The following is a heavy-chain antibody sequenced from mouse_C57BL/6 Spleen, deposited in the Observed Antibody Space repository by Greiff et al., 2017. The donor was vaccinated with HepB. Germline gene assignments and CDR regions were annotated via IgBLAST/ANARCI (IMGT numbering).Heavy chain of an antibody. Sequence: QVQLQQSGAELVRPGSSVKLSCKASGYTFTSYWMHWVKQRPIQGLEWIGNIDPSDSETHYNQKFKDKATLTVDKSSSTAYMQLSSLTSEDAAVYYCASYGNYWYFDVWGTGTTVTVSS. CDR1: GYTFTSYW. J-gene: IGHJ1*03. V-gene: IGHV1-52*01. CDR3: ASYGNYWYFDV. D-gene: IGHD2-1*01. CDR2: IDPSDSET.